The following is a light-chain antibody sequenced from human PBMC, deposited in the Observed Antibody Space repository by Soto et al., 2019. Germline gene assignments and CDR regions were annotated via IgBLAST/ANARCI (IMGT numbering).Light chain of an antibody. CDR2: EVT. V-gene: IGLV2-8*01. CDR3: SSYAGSNTVA. CDR1: SSDVGGYNY. J-gene: IGLJ2*01. Sequence: QSALTQPPSASGSPGQSVTISCSGTSSDVGGYNYVSWYQQHPGKAPKVMIYEVTRRPSGVPDRFSGSRSGNTASLIVSGLQAEDEADYYCSSYAGSNTVAFGGETKLTVL.